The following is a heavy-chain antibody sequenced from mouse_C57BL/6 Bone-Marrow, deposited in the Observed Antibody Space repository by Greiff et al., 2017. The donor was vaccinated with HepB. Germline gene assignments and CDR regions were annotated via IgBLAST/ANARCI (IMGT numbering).Heavy chain of an antibody. D-gene: IGHD4-1*01. V-gene: IGHV1-76*01. J-gene: IGHJ3*01. CDR3: ARGENILGRVPFAY. Sequence: QVQLQQSGAELVRPGASVKLSCKASGYTFTDYYINWVKQRPGQGLEWIARIYPGSGNTYYNEKFKGKATLTAEKSSSTAYMQLSSLTSEDSAVYFCARGENILGRVPFAYWGQGTLVTVSA. CDR1: GYTFTDYY. CDR2: IYPGSGNT.